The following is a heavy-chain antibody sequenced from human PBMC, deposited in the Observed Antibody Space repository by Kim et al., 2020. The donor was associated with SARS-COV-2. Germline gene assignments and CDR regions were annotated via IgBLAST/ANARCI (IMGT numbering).Heavy chain of an antibody. V-gene: IGHV3-7*03. D-gene: IGHD3-22*01. CDR3: ARYYDGSGNNDAFDM. J-gene: IGHJ3*02. Sequence: EPVRGRFTISRDNAKNSLYLQMSSLSAGDTAVYYCARYYDGSGNNDAFDMWGQGTMLSVSS.